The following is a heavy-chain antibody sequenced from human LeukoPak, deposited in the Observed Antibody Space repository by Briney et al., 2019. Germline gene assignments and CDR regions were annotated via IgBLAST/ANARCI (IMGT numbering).Heavy chain of an antibody. V-gene: IGHV3-21*01. CDR1: GFTFSTYS. D-gene: IGHD3-10*02. Sequence: GGSLRLSCAASGFTFSTYSMNWVRQAPGQGLEWVSSISTSSSYIYYADSVKGRFTISRDNAKNSLYLQMNSLRAEDTAVYYCAELGITMIGGVWGKGTTVTISS. J-gene: IGHJ6*04. CDR2: ISTSSSYI. CDR3: AELGITMIGGV.